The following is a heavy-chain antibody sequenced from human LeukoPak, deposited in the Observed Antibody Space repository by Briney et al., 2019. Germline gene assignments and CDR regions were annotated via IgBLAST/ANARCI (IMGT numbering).Heavy chain of an antibody. Sequence: PGGSLRLSCAASGFTFSSYAMSWVRQAPGKGLEWVSAISGSGGSTYYADSVKGRFTISRDNSKNTLYLQMNSLRAEDTAVYYCAKVGYYYDSSGYSSPGFDYWGRGTLVTVSS. CDR2: ISGSGGST. CDR1: GFTFSSYA. D-gene: IGHD3-22*01. CDR3: AKVGYYYDSSGYSSPGFDY. V-gene: IGHV3-23*01. J-gene: IGHJ4*02.